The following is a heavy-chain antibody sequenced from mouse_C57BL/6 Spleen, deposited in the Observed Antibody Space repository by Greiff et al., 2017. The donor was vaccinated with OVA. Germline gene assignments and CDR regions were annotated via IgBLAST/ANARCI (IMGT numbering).Heavy chain of an antibody. CDR3: ARNYDGYYYAMDY. Sequence: VQLQQSGPELVKPGASVKISCKASGYSFTGYYMNWVKQSPEKSLEWIGEINPSTGGTTHNQKFKAKATLTVDKSSSTAYMQLKSLTSEDSAVYYCARNYDGYYYAMDYWGQGTSVTVSS. CDR1: GYSFTGYY. CDR2: INPSTGGT. V-gene: IGHV1-42*01. D-gene: IGHD2-3*01. J-gene: IGHJ4*01.